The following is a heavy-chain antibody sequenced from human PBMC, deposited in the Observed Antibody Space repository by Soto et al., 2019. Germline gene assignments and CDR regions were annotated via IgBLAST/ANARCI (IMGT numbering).Heavy chain of an antibody. CDR2: ITWKSGTI. CDR1: GFTFDDYA. CDR3: AKDHYGSAIYRMDF. D-gene: IGHD3-10*01. V-gene: IGHV3-9*01. Sequence: EVQLVESGGGLVQPGRSLRLSCAASGFTFDDYAMHWVRQTPGKGLGWVSGITWKSGTIGYADSVKGRFTISRDNGKNSLYLQMNSLRPEDTALYYCAKDHYGSAIYRMDFWGQGTTVTVSS. J-gene: IGHJ6*02.